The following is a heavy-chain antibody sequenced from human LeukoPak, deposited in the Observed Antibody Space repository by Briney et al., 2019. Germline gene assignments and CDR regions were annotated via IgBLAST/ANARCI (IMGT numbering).Heavy chain of an antibody. Sequence: SETLSLTCTVSGGSISSYYWSWIRQPPGKGLEWIGYIYNSGSTNYNPSLKSRVTISVDTSKNQFSLKLSSVTAADTAVYYCARAPGIMSGKWRFDYWGQGTLVTVSS. J-gene: IGHJ4*02. V-gene: IGHV4-59*01. CDR1: GGSISSYY. CDR2: IYNSGST. D-gene: IGHD3-16*01. CDR3: ARAPGIMSGKWRFDY.